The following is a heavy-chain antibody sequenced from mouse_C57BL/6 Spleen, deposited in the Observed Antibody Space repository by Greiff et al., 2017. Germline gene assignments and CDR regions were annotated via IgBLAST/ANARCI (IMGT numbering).Heavy chain of an antibody. CDR1: GFSLTSYA. CDR3: ARHGYYAMDY. Sequence: VQLQESGPGLVAPSQSLSITCNVSGFSLTSYAISWVRQPPGKGLEWIGVIWTGGGTNYNSALKSRLSISKDNSKSQVFLKMYSLQTDDTARYYCARHGYYAMDYWGQGTSVTVSS. CDR2: IWTGGGT. V-gene: IGHV2-9-1*01. J-gene: IGHJ4*01.